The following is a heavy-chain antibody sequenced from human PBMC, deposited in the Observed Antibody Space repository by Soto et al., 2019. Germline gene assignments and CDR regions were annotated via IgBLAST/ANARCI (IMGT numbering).Heavy chain of an antibody. CDR1: GFTFSDYY. V-gene: IGHV3-11*01. D-gene: IGHD3-10*01. CDR2: ISSSGSTI. J-gene: IGHJ6*03. Sequence: QVQLVESGGGLVKPGGSLRLSCAASGFTFSDYYMSWIRQAPGKGLEWVSYISSSGSTIYYADSVKGRFTISRDNAKNSLYLQMNSLSVKDTAVYYCARVNQIWFDMDVWGKGTTVTVSS. CDR3: ARVNQIWFDMDV.